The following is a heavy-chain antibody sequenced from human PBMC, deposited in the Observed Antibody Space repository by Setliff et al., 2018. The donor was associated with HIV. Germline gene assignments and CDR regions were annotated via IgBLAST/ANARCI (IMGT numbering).Heavy chain of an antibody. J-gene: IGHJ6*04. D-gene: IGHD4-17*01. CDR1: GGSFRVYY. CDR3: ARDRSRHYGAGGRLDV. Sequence: SETLSLTCTVSGGSFRVYYWTWVRQPPGKGLEWIGNMYYGGSTNSNPSLKSRVTMSIDASKNQFSLNLRSVTAADTATYYCARDRSRHYGAGGRLDVWGKGTTVTVSS. CDR2: MYYGGST. V-gene: IGHV4-59*01.